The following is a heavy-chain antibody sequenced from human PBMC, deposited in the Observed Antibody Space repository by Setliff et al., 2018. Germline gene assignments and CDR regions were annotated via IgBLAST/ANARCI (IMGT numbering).Heavy chain of an antibody. CDR1: GFTFSSYS. CDR2: ISSSSSYI. CDR3: AKDIYGSGSYAVGGYFDY. V-gene: IGHV3-21*01. J-gene: IGHJ4*02. D-gene: IGHD3-10*01. Sequence: LRLSCAASGFTFSSYSMNWVRQAPGKGLEWVSSISSSSSYIYYADSVKGRFTISRDNSKNTLYLQMNSLGPDDTAVYYCAKDIYGSGSYAVGGYFDYWGQGTQVTVSS.